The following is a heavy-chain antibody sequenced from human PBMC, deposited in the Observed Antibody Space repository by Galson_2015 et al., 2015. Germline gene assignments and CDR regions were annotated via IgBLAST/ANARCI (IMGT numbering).Heavy chain of an antibody. CDR1: GFTFSSYA. V-gene: IGHV3-23*01. Sequence: SLRLSCAASGFTFSSYAMSWVRQAPGKGLEWVSAISGSGGSTYYVDSVKGRFTISRDNSKNTLYLQMNSLRAEDTAVYYCAKDLQVTTLGNYYYYGMDVWGQGTTVTVSS. CDR3: AKDLQVTTLGNYYYYGMDV. D-gene: IGHD4-17*01. CDR2: ISGSGGST. J-gene: IGHJ6*02.